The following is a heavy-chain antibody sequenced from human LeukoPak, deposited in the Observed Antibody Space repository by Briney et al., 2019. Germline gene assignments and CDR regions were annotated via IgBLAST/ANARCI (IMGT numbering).Heavy chain of an antibody. D-gene: IGHD5/OR15-5a*01. V-gene: IGHV5-51*01. CDR3: ARHGTASVYDDSIDC. CDR2: IYPGDSNI. J-gene: IGHJ4*02. CDR1: GYTFTSYW. Sequence: HGESLKISCKTSGYTFTSYWIGWVRQMPGKGLEWIGIIYPGDSNIIYRPSFQGQVTISADKSINTAYLRWSSLRASDTAMYYCARHGTASVYDDSIDCWGQGTLVTVSS.